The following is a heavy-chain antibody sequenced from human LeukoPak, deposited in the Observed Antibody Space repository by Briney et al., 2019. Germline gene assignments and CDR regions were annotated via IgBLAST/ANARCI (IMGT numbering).Heavy chain of an antibody. CDR3: ARDHFVGAAPFDP. CDR2: IHVGNGDT. D-gene: IGHD1-26*01. J-gene: IGHJ5*02. CDR1: GYTFTSYA. V-gene: IGHV1-3*01. Sequence: ASVNVSCKASGYTFTSYAMHWVRQAPGQGLEWMGWIHVGNGDTVVSQNFQGRVTITRDTSASTVYMELSSLRSEDTALYYCARDHFVGAAPFDPWGQGTLVIVSA.